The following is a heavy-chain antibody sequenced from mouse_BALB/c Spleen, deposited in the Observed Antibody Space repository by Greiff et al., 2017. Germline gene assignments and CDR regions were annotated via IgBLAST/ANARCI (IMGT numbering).Heavy chain of an antibody. Sequence: VQLKESGPGLVAPSQSLSITCTVSGFSLTSYGVHWVRQPPGKGLEWLGVIWAGGSTNYNSALMSRLSISKDNSKSQVFLKMNSLQTDDTAMYYCAREFLTTVYAMDYWGQGTSVTVSS. D-gene: IGHD1-1*01. CDR1: GFSLTSYG. CDR3: AREFLTTVYAMDY. CDR2: IWAGGST. J-gene: IGHJ4*01. V-gene: IGHV2-9*02.